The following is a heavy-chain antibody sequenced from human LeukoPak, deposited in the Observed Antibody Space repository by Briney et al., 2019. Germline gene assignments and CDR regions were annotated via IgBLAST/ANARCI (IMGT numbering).Heavy chain of an antibody. V-gene: IGHV3-48*01. D-gene: IGHD3-10*01. CDR2: ISSSGSTI. Sequence: PGGSLRLSCAASGFTFSSYAMHWVRQAPGKGLEWVSYISSSGSTIYYADSVKGRFTISRDNSKNTLYLQMNSLRAEDTAVYYCAKDIGFGELSRGYFDYWGQGTLVTVSS. CDR1: GFTFSSYA. J-gene: IGHJ4*02. CDR3: AKDIGFGELSRGYFDY.